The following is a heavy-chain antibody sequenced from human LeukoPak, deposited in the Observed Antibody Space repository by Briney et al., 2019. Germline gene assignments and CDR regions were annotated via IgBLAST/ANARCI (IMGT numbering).Heavy chain of an antibody. Sequence: GGSLRLSCAASGFTFSNYGMHWVRQAPGKGLEWVAFVRYDETTKFYADSVKGRFTISRDNSKNTLYLQMNSLRAEDTAVYYCAKVPPCCSSTSCYPYPIYYYYYMDVWGKGTTVTVSS. CDR2: VRYDETTK. CDR1: GFTFSNYG. V-gene: IGHV3-30*02. CDR3: AKVPPCCSSTSCYPYPIYYYYYMDV. J-gene: IGHJ6*03. D-gene: IGHD2-2*01.